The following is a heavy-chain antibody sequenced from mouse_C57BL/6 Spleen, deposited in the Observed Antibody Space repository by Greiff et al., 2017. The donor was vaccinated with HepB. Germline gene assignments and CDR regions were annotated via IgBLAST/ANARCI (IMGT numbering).Heavy chain of an antibody. J-gene: IGHJ1*03. D-gene: IGHD2-4*01. CDR1: GFTFSSYA. CDR2: ISSGGDYI. CDR3: TRAPYDYDGGNFDV. Sequence: EVQLVESGEGLVKPGGSLKLSCAASGFTFSSYAMSWVRQTPEKRLEWVAYISSGGDYIYYADTVKGRFTISRDNARNTLYLQMSSLKSEDTAMYYCTRAPYDYDGGNFDVWGTGTTVTVSS. V-gene: IGHV5-9-1*02.